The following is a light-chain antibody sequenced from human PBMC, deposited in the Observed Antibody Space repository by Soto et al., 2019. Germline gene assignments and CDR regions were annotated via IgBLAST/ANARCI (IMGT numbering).Light chain of an antibody. Sequence: QSALTQPPSASGSPGQSVTISCTGTSSDVGGYNYVSWYQQHPGKAPKLMIYEVSKRPSGVPDRFSGSKSGNTASLTVSGLQEEDDADYYCSSYAGSNNHVVFGGGTKLTVL. V-gene: IGLV2-8*01. CDR2: EVS. CDR3: SSYAGSNNHVV. CDR1: SSDVGGYNY. J-gene: IGLJ2*01.